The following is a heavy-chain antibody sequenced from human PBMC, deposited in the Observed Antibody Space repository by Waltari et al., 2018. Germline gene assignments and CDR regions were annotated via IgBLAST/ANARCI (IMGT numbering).Heavy chain of an antibody. CDR1: GYSISSGSY. CDR2: IYHSGST. Sequence: QVQLQESGPGLVKPSETLSLTCAVSGYSISSGSYWGWIRQPPGKGLEWIGSIYHSGSTYYNPSLKSRVTISVDTSKNQFSLKLSSVTAADTAVYYCAVLSGVDAFDIWGQGTMVTVSS. V-gene: IGHV4-38-2*01. CDR3: AVLSGVDAFDI. J-gene: IGHJ3*02.